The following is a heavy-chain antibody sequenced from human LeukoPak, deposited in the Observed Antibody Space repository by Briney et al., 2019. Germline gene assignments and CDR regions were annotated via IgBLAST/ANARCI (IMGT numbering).Heavy chain of an antibody. CDR2: ISAYNGNT. Sequence: GASVKVSCKASGYTFTSYGISWVRQAPGQGLEWMGWISAYNGNTNYAQKLQGRVTMTTDTSTSTAYMELRSLRSDDTAVYYCARDWDIVVVPAATFGISGYWGQGTLVTVSS. CDR1: GYTFTSYG. J-gene: IGHJ4*02. CDR3: ARDWDIVVVPAATFGISGY. V-gene: IGHV1-18*01. D-gene: IGHD2-2*01.